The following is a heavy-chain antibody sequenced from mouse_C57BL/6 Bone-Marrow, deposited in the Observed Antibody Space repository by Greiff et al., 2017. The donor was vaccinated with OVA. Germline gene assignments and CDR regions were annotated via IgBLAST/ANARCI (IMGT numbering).Heavy chain of an antibody. CDR3: ARQITTVVAYYAMDY. D-gene: IGHD1-1*01. J-gene: IGHJ4*01. V-gene: IGHV5-15*01. Sequence: EVKLVESGGGLVQPGGSLKLSCAASGFTFSDYGLAWVRQAPRKGPEWVAFISNLEYSIYYADTVTGRFTISRENAKNTLYLEMSSLRSEDTAMYYCARQITTVVAYYAMDYWGQGTSVTVSS. CDR2: ISNLEYSI. CDR1: GFTFSDYG.